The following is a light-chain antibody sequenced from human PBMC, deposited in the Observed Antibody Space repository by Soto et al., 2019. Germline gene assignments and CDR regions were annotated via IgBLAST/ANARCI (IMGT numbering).Light chain of an antibody. V-gene: IGKV3-15*01. Sequence: EIVMTQSPATLSVSPGERATLSCRASHSVSSRLAWYQQKPGQAPRLLIYGASTRATGLPARFSGSGSGTEFTLTISSLQSEDFAVYYCQHYTNLPLTFGGGNKVEIK. CDR3: QHYTNLPLT. CDR1: HSVSSR. CDR2: GAS. J-gene: IGKJ4*01.